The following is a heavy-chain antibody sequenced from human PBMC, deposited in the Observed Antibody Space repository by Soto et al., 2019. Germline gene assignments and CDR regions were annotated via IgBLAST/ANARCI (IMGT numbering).Heavy chain of an antibody. J-gene: IGHJ3*02. CDR3: ATVPTYYYDRSGYANAFDM. CDR1: GGSINSGDYY. D-gene: IGHD3-22*01. CDR2: IYYSGST. Sequence: PSETLSLTCTVSGGSINSGDYYWSWIRQPPGKGLEWIGYIYYSGSTYHNPSLKSRINISVDTSKNQFSLKLSSVTAADTAVYYCATVPTYYYDRSGYANAFDMWGQGTMVT. V-gene: IGHV4-30-4*01.